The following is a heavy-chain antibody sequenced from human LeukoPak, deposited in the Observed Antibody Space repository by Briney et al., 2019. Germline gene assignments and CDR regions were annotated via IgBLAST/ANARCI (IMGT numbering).Heavy chain of an antibody. J-gene: IGHJ6*02. CDR1: GFTFSSYW. V-gene: IGHV3-74*01. Sequence: GGSLRLSCAASGFTFSSYWMHWVRQAPGKGLVWVSRINSDGSSTSYADSVKGRFTISRDNVKNTLYLQMNSLRAEDTAVYYCARDGLTTVIHYYYYGMDVWGQGTTVTVSS. CDR2: INSDGSST. D-gene: IGHD4-17*01. CDR3: ARDGLTTVIHYYYYGMDV.